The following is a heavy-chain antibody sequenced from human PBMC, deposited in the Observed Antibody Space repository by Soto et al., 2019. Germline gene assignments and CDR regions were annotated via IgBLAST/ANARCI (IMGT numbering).Heavy chain of an antibody. D-gene: IGHD3-22*01. CDR3: ARPPTMIPFDH. Sequence: PGGSLRLSCAASGFNFSSYAIHWVRQAPGKGLEWVGLMSYNGSNTFYADSVKGRFTFSRDNSKNTLYLQMNSLRREDTGVYYCARPPTMIPFDHWGQGALVTVSS. CDR1: GFNFSSYA. V-gene: IGHV3-30-3*01. CDR2: MSYNGSNT. J-gene: IGHJ4*02.